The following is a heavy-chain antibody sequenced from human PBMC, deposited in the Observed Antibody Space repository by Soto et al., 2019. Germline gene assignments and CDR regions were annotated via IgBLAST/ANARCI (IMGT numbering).Heavy chain of an antibody. CDR2: ISWNSGSI. Sequence: GGSLRLSCAASGFTFDDYAMHWVRQAPGKGLEWVSGISWNSGSIGYADSVKGRFTISRDNAKNSLYLQMNSLRAEDTALYYCAKDTPSGDFWSGYYDYWGQGTLVTVSS. J-gene: IGHJ4*02. CDR1: GFTFDDYA. V-gene: IGHV3-9*01. D-gene: IGHD3-3*01. CDR3: AKDTPSGDFWSGYYDY.